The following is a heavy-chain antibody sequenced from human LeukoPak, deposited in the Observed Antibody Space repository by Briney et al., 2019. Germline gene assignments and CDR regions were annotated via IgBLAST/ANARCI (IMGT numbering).Heavy chain of an antibody. CDR1: GGTFSSYA. Sequence: GASVKVSCKASGGTFSSYAISWVRQAPGQGLEWMGGIIPIFGTANYAQKFQGRVTITADESTSTAYMELSSLRSEDTAVYYCARISSWGDYFDYWGQGTLVTVSS. CDR3: ARISSWGDYFDY. D-gene: IGHD6-13*01. V-gene: IGHV1-69*13. CDR2: IIPIFGTA. J-gene: IGHJ4*02.